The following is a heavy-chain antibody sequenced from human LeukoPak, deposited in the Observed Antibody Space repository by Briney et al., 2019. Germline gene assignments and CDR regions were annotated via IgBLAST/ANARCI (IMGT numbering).Heavy chain of an antibody. V-gene: IGHV1-2*02. CDR2: INPNNGDT. Sequence: ASLQVSCKTSGYSFTGYFIHWLRQAPGQGLEWMGRINPNNGDTNYGQKFQGRVIMTRDTSISTAYMQLSSLRSDGTALYYCVRELRGLGYCTNIGCQTYVYWGQGTQVIVSS. D-gene: IGHD2-8*01. CDR1: GYSFTGYF. CDR3: VRELRGLGYCTNIGCQTYVY. J-gene: IGHJ4*02.